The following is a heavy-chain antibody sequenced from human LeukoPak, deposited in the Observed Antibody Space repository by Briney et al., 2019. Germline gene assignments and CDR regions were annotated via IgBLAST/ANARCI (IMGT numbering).Heavy chain of an antibody. D-gene: IGHD3-10*01. J-gene: IGHJ4*02. CDR2: TSSDLNVK. Sequence: GRSLGLSCAASGFTFRNYVIHWVRQAPGKGLEWVAVTSSDLNVKLYADSVKGRFTISRDNSRSTLYLQMSSLRPEDTAIYYCAREGYYGSGSPPSLYFDYWGQGTLVTVSS. V-gene: IGHV3-30-3*01. CDR1: GFTFRNYV. CDR3: AREGYYGSGSPPSLYFDY.